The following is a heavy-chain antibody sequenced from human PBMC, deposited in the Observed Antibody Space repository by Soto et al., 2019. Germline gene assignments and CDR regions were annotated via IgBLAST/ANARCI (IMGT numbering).Heavy chain of an antibody. CDR1: GFSFTNFA. V-gene: IGHV3-23*01. D-gene: IGHD2-21*02. Sequence: VGSLRLSCAASGFSFTNFAMSWVRQAPGKGLEWVAGIGASGDITWYADSVKGRLSISRDNSKNTLYLQLNSLRFEDTAVYYCAKDDFTDRGDDYFDYWGPGTLVTVSS. CDR2: IGASGDIT. CDR3: AKDDFTDRGDDYFDY. J-gene: IGHJ4*02.